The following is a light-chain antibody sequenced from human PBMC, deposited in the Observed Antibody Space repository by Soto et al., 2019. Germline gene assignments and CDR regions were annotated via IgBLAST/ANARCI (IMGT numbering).Light chain of an antibody. Sequence: DIQMTQSPSTLSASVGDRVTITCRASQSISSWLAWYQQKPGKAPKLLIYKASSLESGVPSRFSGSGSGTEFTLTISSLQPDDFATYYCQQYKDYTWTFGQGNKVDIK. CDR2: KAS. J-gene: IGKJ1*01. CDR1: QSISSW. CDR3: QQYKDYTWT. V-gene: IGKV1-5*03.